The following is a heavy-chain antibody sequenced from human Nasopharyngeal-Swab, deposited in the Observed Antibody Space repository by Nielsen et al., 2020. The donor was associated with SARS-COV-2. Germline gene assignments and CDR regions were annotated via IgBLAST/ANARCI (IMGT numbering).Heavy chain of an antibody. CDR2: ISGGGGST. J-gene: IGHJ4*02. Sequence: GESLKISCAASGFTFSSYGMHWVRQAPGKGLEWLSTISGGGGSTYYADSVKGRFTVSRDNSKNTLYVQMNSLRVEDTAVYYCAKGRDSAMVMDWLGYWGQGTLVTVSS. CDR1: GFTFSSYG. CDR3: AKGRDSAMVMDWLGY. V-gene: IGHV3-23*01. D-gene: IGHD5-18*01.